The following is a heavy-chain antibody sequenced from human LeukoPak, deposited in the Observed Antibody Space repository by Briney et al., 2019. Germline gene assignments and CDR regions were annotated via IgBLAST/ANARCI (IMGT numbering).Heavy chain of an antibody. Sequence: GGSLRLSCAASGFTFDDYAMHWVRQAPGKGLEWVSGISWNSANIGYADSVKGRFTVSRDNAKNSLYLQMNSLRAEDTAVYYCARTWAYCGGDCYLPPPFDPWGQGTLVTVSS. CDR2: ISWNSANI. CDR1: GFTFDDYA. D-gene: IGHD2-21*02. V-gene: IGHV3-9*01. J-gene: IGHJ5*02. CDR3: ARTWAYCGGDCYLPPPFDP.